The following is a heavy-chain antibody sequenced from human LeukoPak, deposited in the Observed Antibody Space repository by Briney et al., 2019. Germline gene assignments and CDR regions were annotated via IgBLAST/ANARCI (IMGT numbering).Heavy chain of an antibody. CDR2: ISSYGDNT. CDR3: ARATNSYGGNSDF. J-gene: IGHJ4*02. Sequence: PGVSLRLSCVASGFTFSDYTMHWVRQAPGKGLEYVSAISSYGDNTYYANSVKGRFTISRDNSKNRLYLQMGSLRADDMAVYYCARATNSYGGNSDFWGQGTLVTVSS. D-gene: IGHD4-23*01. V-gene: IGHV3-64*01. CDR1: GFTFSDYT.